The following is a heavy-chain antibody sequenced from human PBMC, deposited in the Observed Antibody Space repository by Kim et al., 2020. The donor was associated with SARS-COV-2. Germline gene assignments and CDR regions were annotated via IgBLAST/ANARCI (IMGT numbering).Heavy chain of an antibody. CDR2: ISSSSSTI. D-gene: IGHD3-22*01. V-gene: IGHV3-48*02. J-gene: IGHJ3*02. Sequence: GGSLRLSCAASGFTFSSYSMNWVRQAPGKGLEWVSFISSSSSTIYYADSVKGRFTISRDNAKNSLYMQMNSLRDEDTAVYYCARDRSPAYYYDSSGYSDAFDIWGKGTMVTVSS. CDR1: GFTFSSYS. CDR3: ARDRSPAYYYDSSGYSDAFDI.